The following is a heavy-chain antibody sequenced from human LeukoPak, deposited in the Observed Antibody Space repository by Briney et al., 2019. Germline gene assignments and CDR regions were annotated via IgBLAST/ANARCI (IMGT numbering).Heavy chain of an antibody. Sequence: SDTLSLTCTVSGDSMTGHHWSWLPHPPGKARVCIGYIYYSGSTYYHPSLQSRVTISVDTSKNHFTLKLTSVTAADTAVYYCARLLNNDGSGDPDTFDMWGQGTMVTVSS. J-gene: IGHJ3*02. D-gene: IGHD2-15*01. CDR2: IYYSGST. CDR3: ARLLNNDGSGDPDTFDM. CDR1: GDSMTGHH. V-gene: IGHV4-59*07.